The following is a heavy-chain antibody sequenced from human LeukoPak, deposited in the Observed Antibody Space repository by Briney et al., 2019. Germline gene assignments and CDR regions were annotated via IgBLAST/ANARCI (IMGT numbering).Heavy chain of an antibody. CDR3: ARGYSSGWFYYYYMDV. V-gene: IGHV1-2*02. D-gene: IGHD6-19*01. CDR2: INPKNGDT. Sequence: ASVKVSCKASGYTLTGYFLHWVRQAPGQGLEWLGWINPKNGDTKYAEKFQGRVTMTRDTSISTAYMELSRLRSDDTAVYYCARGYSSGWFYYYYMDVWGKGTTVTVSS. J-gene: IGHJ6*03. CDR1: GYTLTGYF.